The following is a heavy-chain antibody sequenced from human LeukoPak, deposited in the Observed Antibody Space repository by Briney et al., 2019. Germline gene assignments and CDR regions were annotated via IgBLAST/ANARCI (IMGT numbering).Heavy chain of an antibody. CDR2: ISCSGGST. Sequence: GGSLRLSCAASGFTFSSYAMSWVRQAPGKGLEWVSAISCSGGSTYYADSVKGRFTISRDNSKNTLHLQMNSLRAEDTAVYYCAKTGTPWYYFDYWGQGTLVTVSS. CDR1: GFTFSSYA. D-gene: IGHD6-13*01. J-gene: IGHJ4*02. CDR3: AKTGTPWYYFDY. V-gene: IGHV3-23*01.